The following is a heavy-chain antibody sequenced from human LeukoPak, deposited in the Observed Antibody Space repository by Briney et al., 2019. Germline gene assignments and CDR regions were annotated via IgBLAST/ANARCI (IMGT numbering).Heavy chain of an antibody. CDR2: IRYDGSNK. D-gene: IGHD4-11*01. Sequence: GGSLRLSCAASGTTFSSYGMHWVRQAPGKGLEWVAFIRYDGSNKYYADSVKGRFTISRDNSKTTLYLQMNSLRAEDTAVYYCAKDLRRMTTVTYGPWGQGTLVTVSS. J-gene: IGHJ5*02. CDR3: AKDLRRMTTVTYGP. CDR1: GTTFSSYG. V-gene: IGHV3-30*02.